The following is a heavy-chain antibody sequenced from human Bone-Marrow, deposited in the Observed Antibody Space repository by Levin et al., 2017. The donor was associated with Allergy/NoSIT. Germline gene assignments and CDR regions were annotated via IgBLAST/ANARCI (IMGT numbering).Heavy chain of an antibody. Sequence: GGSLRLSCAASGFSFSSYWIHWVRQVPGKGLVWVSRINSDATGTSYADSVKGRFSISRDNAKNTVYLQMNSLRAEDTAVYYCARVGHYDTNNYDRWWGAFDVWSRGTRVTVSS. J-gene: IGHJ3*01. CDR1: GFSFSSYW. CDR3: ARVGHYDTNNYDRWWGAFDV. V-gene: IGHV3-74*01. D-gene: IGHD3-22*01. CDR2: INSDATGT.